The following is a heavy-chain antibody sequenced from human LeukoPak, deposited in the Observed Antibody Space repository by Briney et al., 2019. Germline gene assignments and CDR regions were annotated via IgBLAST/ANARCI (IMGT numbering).Heavy chain of an antibody. CDR1: GGSFSGYY. CDR3: ARERLSYDYVWGSYCYMGPNYFDY. D-gene: IGHD3-16*02. CDR2: INHSGST. Sequence: PSETLSLTCAVYGGSFSGYYWSWIRQPPGKGLEWIGEINHSGSTNYNPSLKSRVTISVDTSKNQFSLKLSSVTAADTAVYYCARERLSYDYVWGSYCYMGPNYFDYWGQGTLVTVSS. J-gene: IGHJ4*02. V-gene: IGHV4-34*01.